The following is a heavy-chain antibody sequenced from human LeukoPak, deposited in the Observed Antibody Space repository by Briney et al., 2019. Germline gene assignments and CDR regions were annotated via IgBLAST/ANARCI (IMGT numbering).Heavy chain of an antibody. V-gene: IGHV1-2*02. CDR1: GYTFTDYQ. J-gene: IGHJ4*02. CDR3: ARDYYGSGNYSTDY. Sequence: GASVKVSCKSSGYTFTDYQVHWVRQAPGQGLEWMGWIDPNSGGTNYAQKFQGRVTMTRDTSISTTYMDLSRLRSDDTAVYYCARDYYGSGNYSTDYWGQGTLVTVSS. D-gene: IGHD3-10*01. CDR2: IDPNSGGT.